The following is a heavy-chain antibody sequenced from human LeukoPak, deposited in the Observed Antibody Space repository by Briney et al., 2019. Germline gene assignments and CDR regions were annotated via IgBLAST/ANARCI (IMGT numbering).Heavy chain of an antibody. CDR2: IYYSGNT. V-gene: IGHV4-31*03. Sequence: SETLSLTCTVSGGSISSDDFYWRWIRQHPGKGLEWIGYIYYSGNTYYNPSLKSRVTISVDTSKNQFSLKLSSVAAADTAVYYGARDVRGLINWFDPWGQGTLVTVSS. J-gene: IGHJ5*02. D-gene: IGHD3-10*02. CDR1: GGSISSDDFY. CDR3: ARDVRGLINWFDP.